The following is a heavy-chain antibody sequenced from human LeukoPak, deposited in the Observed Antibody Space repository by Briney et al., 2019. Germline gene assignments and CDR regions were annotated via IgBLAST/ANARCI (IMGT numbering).Heavy chain of an antibody. CDR2: XXHSGST. CDR1: XXXXSGXY. V-gene: IGHV4-34*01. J-gene: IGHJ6*02. D-gene: IGHD6-19*01. CDR3: ARGQAVAGLYYYGMDV. Sequence: SETLSLTCAXXXXXXSGXYWSWIXQXXXXXXXXXXXXXHSGSTNYNPSLKSRVTISVDTSKNQFSLKLSSVTAADTAVYYCARGQAVAGLYYYGMDVWGQGTTVTVSS.